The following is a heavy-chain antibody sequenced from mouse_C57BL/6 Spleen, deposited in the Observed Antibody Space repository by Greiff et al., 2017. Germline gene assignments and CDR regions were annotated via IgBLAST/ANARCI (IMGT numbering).Heavy chain of an antibody. V-gene: IGHV5-4*03. CDR3: ARGWLLQYYLDY. J-gene: IGHJ2*01. CDR1: GFTFSSYA. CDR2: ISDGGSYT. D-gene: IGHD2-3*01. Sequence: EVKLLESGGGLVKPGGSLTLSCAASGFTFSSYAMSWVRQTPEKRLEWVATISDGGSYTYYPDNVKGRFTITRDNAKNNLYLQMSHLKSEDTAMYYCARGWLLQYYLDYWGQGTTLTVSS.